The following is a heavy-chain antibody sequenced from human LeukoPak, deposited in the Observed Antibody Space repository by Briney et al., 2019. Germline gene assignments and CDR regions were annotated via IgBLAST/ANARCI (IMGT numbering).Heavy chain of an antibody. J-gene: IGHJ4*02. Sequence: SETLSLTCTVSGGSISSYYWSWIRQPPGKGLEWIGYIYYSGSTNYNPSLKSRVTISVDTSKNQFSLKLSSVTAADTAVYYCARPAQGDNPSDYWGQGTLVTVSS. CDR1: GGSISSYY. CDR3: ARPAQGDNPSDY. D-gene: IGHD1-14*01. V-gene: IGHV4-59*08. CDR2: IYYSGST.